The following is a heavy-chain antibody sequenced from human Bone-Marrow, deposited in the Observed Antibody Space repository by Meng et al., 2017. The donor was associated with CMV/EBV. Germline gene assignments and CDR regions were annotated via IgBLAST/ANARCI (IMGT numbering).Heavy chain of an antibody. D-gene: IGHD3-3*01. CDR1: GFTFGSYA. CDR3: AKGYTIFGAPFDY. J-gene: IGHJ4*02. CDR2: ISGSGDST. Sequence: GGSLRLSCAASGFTFGSYAMGWVRQAPGKRLEWVSAISGSGDSTYYADSVKGRFTISRDNSKNTLYLQMNSLKAEDTAVYYCAKGYTIFGAPFDYCRQPPLVTVSS. V-gene: IGHV3-23*01.